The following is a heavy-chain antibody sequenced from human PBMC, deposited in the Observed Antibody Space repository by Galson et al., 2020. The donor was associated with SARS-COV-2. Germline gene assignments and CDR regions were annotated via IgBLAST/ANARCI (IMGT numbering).Heavy chain of an antibody. CDR3: VHSTIRGGYSYYFAY. V-gene: IGHV2-5*02. Sequence: SGPTLVKPTQTLTLTCTISGFSLGTTGVGVGWIRQPPGKALDWLTLIYWDDDKRYSPSLKNRLTITKDTSKNQVVLTMTNMDPVDTATYYCVHSTIRGGYSYYFAYWGQGTRVTVSS. CDR2: IYWDDDK. J-gene: IGHJ4*02. D-gene: IGHD2-21*01. CDR1: GFSLGTTGVG.